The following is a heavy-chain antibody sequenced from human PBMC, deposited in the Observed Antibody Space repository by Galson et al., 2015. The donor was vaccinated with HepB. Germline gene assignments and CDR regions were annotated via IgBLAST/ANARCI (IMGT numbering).Heavy chain of an antibody. Sequence: SLRLSCAASGFTFSSYSMNWVRQAPGKGLEWVSSISSSSSYIYYADSVKGRFTISRDNAKNSLYLQMNSLRAEDTAVYYCARGALRYFDWLPIPRYYFDYWGQGTLVTVSS. J-gene: IGHJ4*02. CDR3: ARGALRYFDWLPIPRYYFDY. CDR1: GFTFSSYS. V-gene: IGHV3-21*01. CDR2: ISSSSSYI. D-gene: IGHD3-9*01.